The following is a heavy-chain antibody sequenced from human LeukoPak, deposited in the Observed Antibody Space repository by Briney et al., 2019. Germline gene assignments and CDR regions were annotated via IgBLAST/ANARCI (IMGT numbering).Heavy chain of an antibody. CDR1: GFTFSSYA. Sequence: GQSLRLSCAASGFTFSSYAMSWVRQAPGKGLEWVSRINSDGINTSYADSVKGRFTISRDNAKNTLNLQMNSLRAEDTAVYYCARDLGQYYDTSDNWFDPWGQGTLVTVSS. V-gene: IGHV3-74*01. CDR2: INSDGINT. D-gene: IGHD3-22*01. CDR3: ARDLGQYYDTSDNWFDP. J-gene: IGHJ5*02.